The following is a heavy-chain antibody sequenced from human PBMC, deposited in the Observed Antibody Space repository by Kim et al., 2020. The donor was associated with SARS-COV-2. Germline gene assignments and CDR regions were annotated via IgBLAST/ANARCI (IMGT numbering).Heavy chain of an antibody. CDR1: GFSLSTSGVG. V-gene: IGHV2-5*02. D-gene: IGHD1-7*01. CDR2: VYWDGDK. CDR3: AHSDWNSSQGQFDP. Sequence: SGPTLVNPTQTVTLTCNFSGFSLSTSGVGVGWIRQPPGKALEWLALVYWDGDKRYSPSLQNRLTIIGDTSKNQVVLTMTNMDPVDTATYYCAHSDWNSSQGQFDPWGQGTLVTVSS. J-gene: IGHJ5*02.